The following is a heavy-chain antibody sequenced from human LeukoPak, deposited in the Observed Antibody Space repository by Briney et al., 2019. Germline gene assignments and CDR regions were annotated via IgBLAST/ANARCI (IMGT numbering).Heavy chain of an antibody. CDR1: GYTLTELS. V-gene: IGHV1-24*01. J-gene: IGHJ4*02. CDR2: FDPEDGET. CDR3: ASTIGNDSPFDY. D-gene: IGHD1-1*01. Sequence: ASVKVSCKVSGYTLTELSMHWVRQAPGKGLEWMGGFDPEDGETIYAQKFQGRVTMTEDTSTDTAYMELSSLRSEDTAVYYCASTIGNDSPFDYWGQGTLVTVSS.